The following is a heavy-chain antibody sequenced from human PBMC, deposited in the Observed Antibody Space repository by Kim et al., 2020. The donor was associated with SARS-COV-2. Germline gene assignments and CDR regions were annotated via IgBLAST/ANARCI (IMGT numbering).Heavy chain of an antibody. CDR2: INSDGSST. CDR1: GFTFSSYW. CDR3: ARDEGSSYGVYYYYYYMDV. J-gene: IGHJ6*03. Sequence: GGSLRLSCAASGFTFSSYWMHWVRQAPGKGLVWVSRINSDGSSTSYADSVKGRFTISRDNAKNTLYLQMNSLRAEDTAVYYCARDEGSSYGVYYYYYYMDVWGKGTTVTVSS. V-gene: IGHV3-74*01. D-gene: IGHD5-18*01.